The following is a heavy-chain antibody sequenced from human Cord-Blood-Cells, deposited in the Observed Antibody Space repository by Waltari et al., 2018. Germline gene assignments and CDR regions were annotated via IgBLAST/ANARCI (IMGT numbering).Heavy chain of an antibody. CDR3: ARGPGGLYYFDY. CDR2: INAGNGNT. D-gene: IGHD3-10*01. J-gene: IGHJ4*02. CDR1: GYTFTSYA. V-gene: IGHV1-3*01. Sequence: QVQLVQSGAEVKKPGASVKVSCKASGYTFTSYAMHWVRQAPGQRLEWMGWINAGNGNTKYSQKFQGRVTITRDTSASTAYMELSSLRSEVTAVYYCARGPGGLYYFDYWGQGTLVTVSS.